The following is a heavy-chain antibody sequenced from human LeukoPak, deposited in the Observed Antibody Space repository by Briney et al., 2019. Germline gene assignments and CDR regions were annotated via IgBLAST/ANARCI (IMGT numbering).Heavy chain of an antibody. D-gene: IGHD6-13*01. CDR2: ISYDGSNE. Sequence: GGSLRLSCAASGFTFSSYAMHWVRQAPGKGLEWVAVISYDGSNEYYADSVKGRFTISRDDSKNTLYLQMNSLRAEDTAVYYCARGRGSSWPYYYFDYWGQGTLVTVSS. CDR1: GFTFSSYA. CDR3: ARGRGSSWPYYYFDY. V-gene: IGHV3-30-3*01. J-gene: IGHJ4*02.